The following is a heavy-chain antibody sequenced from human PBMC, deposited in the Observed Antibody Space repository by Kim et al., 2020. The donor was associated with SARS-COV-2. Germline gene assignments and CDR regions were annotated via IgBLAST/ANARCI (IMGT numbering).Heavy chain of an antibody. CDR3: ARNIGITMIVVVTGWFDP. J-gene: IGHJ5*02. V-gene: IGHV4-31*03. CDR1: GGSISSGGYY. Sequence: SETLSLTCTVSGGSISSGGYYWSWIRQHPGKGLVWFGYFYYIGTTYYNPSLKSRVTISVDTSMNQFSLKLSSVTAADTAVYYCARNIGITMIVVVTGWFDPWGQGTLVTVSS. CDR2: FYYIGTT. D-gene: IGHD3-22*01.